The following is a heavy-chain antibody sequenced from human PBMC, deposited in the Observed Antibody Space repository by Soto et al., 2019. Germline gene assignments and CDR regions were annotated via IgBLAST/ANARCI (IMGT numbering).Heavy chain of an antibody. V-gene: IGHV1-46*03. CDR3: ARAMPKVRRPTHFDY. J-gene: IGHJ4*02. Sequence: ASVKVSWKASGYTFTSYYMHWVRQAPGQGLEWMGIINPSGGSTSYAQKFQGRVTMTRDTSTSTVYMELSSLRSEDTAVYYCARAMPKVRRPTHFDYWGQGTLVTVSS. CDR1: GYTFTSYY. D-gene: IGHD3-10*01. CDR2: INPSGGST.